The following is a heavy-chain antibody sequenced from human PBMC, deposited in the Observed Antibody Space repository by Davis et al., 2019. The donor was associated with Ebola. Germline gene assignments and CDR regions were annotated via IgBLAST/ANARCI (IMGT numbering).Heavy chain of an antibody. V-gene: IGHV3-23*01. CDR1: GFTFSSYA. J-gene: IGHJ5*02. CDR2: ISGSGGST. CDR3: AKKIAVAAPYNWFDP. D-gene: IGHD6-19*01. Sequence: GESLKISCAASGFTFSSYAMSWVRQAPGKGLEWVSAISGSGGSTYYADSVKGRFTISRDNSKNTLYLQMNSLRAEDTAVYYCAKKIAVAAPYNWFDPWGQGTLVTVSS.